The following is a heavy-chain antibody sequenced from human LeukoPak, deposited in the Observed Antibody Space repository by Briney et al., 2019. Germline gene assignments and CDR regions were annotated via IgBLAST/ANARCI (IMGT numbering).Heavy chain of an antibody. J-gene: IGHJ6*02. Sequence: PSETLSLTCSVSGDSISSYYWNWIRQPPGKGLEWIGDIYHSGSTNYNPSLRSRVTISVDTSKNQFSLKLSSVTAADTAVYYCARGDLPGRGVDVWGQGTTVTVSS. V-gene: IGHV4-59*01. CDR1: GDSISSYY. CDR2: IYHSGST. CDR3: ARGDLPGRGVDV.